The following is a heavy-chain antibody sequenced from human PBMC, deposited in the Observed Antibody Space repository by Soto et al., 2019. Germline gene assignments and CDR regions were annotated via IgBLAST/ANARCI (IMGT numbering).Heavy chain of an antibody. CDR3: AALRPLHY. V-gene: IGHV3-66*01. J-gene: IGHJ4*02. Sequence: EVQLVESGGGLVQPGGSLRLSCAASGFTVTWNYMSWVRQAPGKGLEWVSIIYSGGSTYYADSVKGRFTISRDNSKNTLYLQMNSLRAEDTAVYYCAALRPLHYWGQGTLVTVSS. D-gene: IGHD3-16*01. CDR1: GFTVTWNY. CDR2: IYSGGST.